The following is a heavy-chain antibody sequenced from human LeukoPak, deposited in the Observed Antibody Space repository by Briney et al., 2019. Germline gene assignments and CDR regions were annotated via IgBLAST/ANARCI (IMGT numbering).Heavy chain of an antibody. CDR3: ARDGIVGATAHYFDY. CDR2: INPSGGST. D-gene: IGHD1-26*01. J-gene: IGHJ4*02. CDR1: GYTFTNYY. Sequence: ASVKVSCEASGYTFTNYYMHWVRQAPGQGLEWMGIINPSGGSTSYAQKFQGRVTMTRDTSTSTVYMELSSLRSEDTAVYYCARDGIVGATAHYFDYWGQGTLVTVSS. V-gene: IGHV1-46*01.